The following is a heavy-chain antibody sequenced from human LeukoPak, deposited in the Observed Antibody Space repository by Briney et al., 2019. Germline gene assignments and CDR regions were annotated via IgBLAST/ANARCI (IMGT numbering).Heavy chain of an antibody. D-gene: IGHD5-12*01. J-gene: IGHJ2*01. CDR3: ARVLGYDSPPRYYFDL. V-gene: IGHV3-21*01. CDR1: GFTFSSYS. CDR2: ISSSSSYI. Sequence: GGSLRLSCAASGFTFSSYSMNWVRQAPGKGLEWVSSISSSSSYIYYADSVKGRFTISRDNAKNSLYLQMNSLRAEDTAVYYCARVLGYDSPPRYYFDLWGRGTLVTVSS.